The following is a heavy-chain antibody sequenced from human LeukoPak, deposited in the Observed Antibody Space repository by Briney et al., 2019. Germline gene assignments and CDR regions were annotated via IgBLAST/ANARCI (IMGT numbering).Heavy chain of an antibody. CDR3: ARSYGSGSSNWFDP. CDR1: GGSISSYY. J-gene: IGHJ5*02. D-gene: IGHD3-10*01. Sequence: SETLSLTCTVSGGSISSYYWSWIRQPPGKGLEWIGYIYYSGFTYYNPSPKSRVTVSVDTSKNQFSLKLSSVTAADTAVYYCARSYGSGSSNWFDPWGQGTLVTVSS. V-gene: IGHV4-59*01. CDR2: IYYSGFT.